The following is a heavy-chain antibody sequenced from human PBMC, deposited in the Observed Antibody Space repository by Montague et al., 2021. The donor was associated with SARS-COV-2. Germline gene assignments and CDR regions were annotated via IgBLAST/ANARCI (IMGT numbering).Heavy chain of an antibody. D-gene: IGHD5-24*01. J-gene: IGHJ4*02. CDR3: ARGDVEMATIKSGGPFYHFDS. CDR1: GGSIRSSSYY. CDR2: IYYSGST. Sequence: SETLSLTCTVSGGSIRSSSYYWGWIRQPPGKGLEWIGSIYYSGSTYYNPSLKSRVTISVDTSKNQFSLKLSSVTAADTAVYYCARGDVEMATIKSGGPFYHFDSGAQGTL. V-gene: IGHV4-39*07.